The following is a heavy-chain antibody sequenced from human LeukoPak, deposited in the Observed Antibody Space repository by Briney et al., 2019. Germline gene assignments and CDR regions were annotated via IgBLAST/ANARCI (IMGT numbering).Heavy chain of an antibody. CDR2: IYTSGST. Sequence: SETLSLTCTVSGGSISSGSYYWSWIRQPAGTGLEWIGRIYTSGSTNYNPSLKSRVTISVDTSKNQFSLKLSSVTAADTAVYYCARDPYYYDSSGYGPSMGIDYWGQGTLVTVSS. J-gene: IGHJ4*02. CDR1: GGSISSGSYY. V-gene: IGHV4-61*02. D-gene: IGHD3-22*01. CDR3: ARDPYYYDSSGYGPSMGIDY.